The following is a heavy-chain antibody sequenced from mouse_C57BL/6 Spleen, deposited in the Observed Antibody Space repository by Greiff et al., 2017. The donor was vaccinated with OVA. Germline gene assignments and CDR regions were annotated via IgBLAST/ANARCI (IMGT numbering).Heavy chain of an antibody. J-gene: IGHJ1*03. V-gene: IGHV8-12*01. CDR1: GFSLSTSGMG. CDR3: ARKVYYYGSSHWYFDV. Sequence: QVTLKVSGPGILQSSQTLSLTCSFSGFSLSTSGMGVSWIRQPSGKGLEWLAHIYWDDDKRYNPSLKSRLTISKDTSRNQVFLKITSVDTADTATYYCARKVYYYGSSHWYFDVWGTGTTVTVSS. CDR2: IYWDDDK. D-gene: IGHD1-1*01.